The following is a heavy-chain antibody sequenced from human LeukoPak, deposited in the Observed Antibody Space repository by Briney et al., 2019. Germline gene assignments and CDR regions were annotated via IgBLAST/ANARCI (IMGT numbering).Heavy chain of an antibody. J-gene: IGHJ4*02. CDR3: ARDSGSYYADVDY. D-gene: IGHD1-26*01. CDR1: GGTFSNYA. Sequence: SVKVSCKASGGTFSNYAISWVRQAPGQGLEWMGGIIPIFGRASYAQKFQGRVTITANESTTTAYMELSSLRSEDTAVYYCARDSGSYYADVDYWGQGTLVTVSS. V-gene: IGHV1-69*13. CDR2: IIPIFGRA.